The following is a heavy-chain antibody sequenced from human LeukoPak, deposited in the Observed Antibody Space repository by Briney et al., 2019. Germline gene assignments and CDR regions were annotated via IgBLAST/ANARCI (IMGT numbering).Heavy chain of an antibody. CDR2: IKSQVSGGTT. CDR3: TADPPGGSTGIDY. J-gene: IGHJ4*02. V-gene: IGHV3-15*03. Sequence: QPGGSLRLSCAASGXTSGDAWMNWLRQAPGEGLEWVGQIKSQVSGGTTGYAAPVRGRFTISRDDSTSMWYLQMDGLKIEDTAVYYCTADPPGGSTGIDYWGQGTLVTVSS. D-gene: IGHD1-1*01. CDR1: GXTSGDAW.